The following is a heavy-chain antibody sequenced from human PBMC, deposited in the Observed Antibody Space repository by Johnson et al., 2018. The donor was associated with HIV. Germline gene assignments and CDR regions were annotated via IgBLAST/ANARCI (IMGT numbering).Heavy chain of an antibody. V-gene: IGHV3-30*02. D-gene: IGHD3-22*01. CDR3: ASDYYYDSRARLGAFDI. J-gene: IGHJ3*02. Sequence: QVLLVESGGGVVQPGGSLRLSCATSGFTFSNYAMHWVRQAPGKGLEWVAYIRYDGSTQSYADSVKGRFSISRDNSKNTLYMEINSLRAEDTALYYCASDYYYDSRARLGAFDIWGQGTMVTVSS. CDR1: GFTFSNYA. CDR2: IRYDGSTQ.